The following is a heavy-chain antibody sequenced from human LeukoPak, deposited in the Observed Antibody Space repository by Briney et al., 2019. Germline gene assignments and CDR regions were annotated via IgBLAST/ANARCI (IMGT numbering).Heavy chain of an antibody. D-gene: IGHD6-13*01. V-gene: IGHV3-7*03. CDR2: IKRDGSVK. J-gene: IGHJ3*02. CDR1: GFMFSTYW. Sequence: GESLRLSCAASGFMFSTYWMTWVRQAPGKGLEWVANIKRDGSVKNYVDSVKGRFTISRDNSKNTLYLQMNSLRAEDTAVYYCASWLDHSSWWAFDIWGQGTMVTVSS. CDR3: ASWLDHSSWWAFDI.